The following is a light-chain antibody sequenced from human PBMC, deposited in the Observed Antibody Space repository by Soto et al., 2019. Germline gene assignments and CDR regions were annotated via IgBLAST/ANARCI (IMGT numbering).Light chain of an antibody. V-gene: IGKV3-20*01. CDR2: VAS. Sequence: EIVLTQSPGTLSLSPGERATLSCRASQSVTSRSLAWYQQKPGQAPRLLISVASSRATGIPDRFIGSGSGTVFTLTISRLYPEDFAVYYCQQYSTFRLTFGGGTKVEIK. CDR3: QQYSTFRLT. J-gene: IGKJ4*01. CDR1: QSVTSRS.